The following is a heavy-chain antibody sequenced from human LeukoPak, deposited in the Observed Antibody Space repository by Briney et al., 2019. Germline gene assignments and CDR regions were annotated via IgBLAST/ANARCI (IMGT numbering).Heavy chain of an antibody. CDR1: GFSFGSYV. J-gene: IGHJ4*02. V-gene: IGHV3-23*01. D-gene: IGHD3-22*01. CDR2: ISGSGGST. Sequence: GGSLRLSCAASGFSFGSYVMSWVRQAPGKGLEWVSAISGSGGSTFYADSVKGRFTISRDNSNNTLYLQMNSLRAEDTAVYYCAKDQGHDSSGYYLRAYPDWGQGTLVTVSS. CDR3: AKDQGHDSSGYYLRAYPD.